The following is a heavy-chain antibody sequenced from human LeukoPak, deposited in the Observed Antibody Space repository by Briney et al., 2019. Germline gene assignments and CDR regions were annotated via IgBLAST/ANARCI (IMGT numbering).Heavy chain of an antibody. D-gene: IGHD2-2*01. CDR1: GYTFTSYG. Sequence: ASVKVSCKASGYTFTSYGISWVRQAPGQGLEWMGWISAYNGNTNYAQKLQGRVTMTTDTSTSTAYMELRSLRSDDTAVYYCARDLTTVPAARIDNWFDPWGQGTLVTVSS. CDR2: ISAYNGNT. V-gene: IGHV1-18*01. J-gene: IGHJ5*02. CDR3: ARDLTTVPAARIDNWFDP.